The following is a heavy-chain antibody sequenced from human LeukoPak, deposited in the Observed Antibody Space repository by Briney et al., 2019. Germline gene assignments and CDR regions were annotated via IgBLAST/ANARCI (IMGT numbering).Heavy chain of an antibody. J-gene: IGHJ5*02. CDR3: ARDIAGATKGGWFDT. CDR2: MNPNSGNT. D-gene: IGHD1-26*01. V-gene: IGHV1-8*01. CDR1: GYTFANYD. Sequence: ASVKVSCKASGYTFANYDINWVRQATGQGLEWMGWMNPNSGNTGYAQKFQGRVTMTRNTSISTAYMEPSSLRSEDTALYYCARDIAGATKGGWFDTWGQGTPVTVSS.